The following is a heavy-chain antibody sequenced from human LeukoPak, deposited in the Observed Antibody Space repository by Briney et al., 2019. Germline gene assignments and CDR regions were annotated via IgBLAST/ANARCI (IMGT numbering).Heavy chain of an antibody. D-gene: IGHD2-15*01. CDR2: IWYDGSNK. J-gene: IGHJ6*04. CDR3: ARELAVSATPFYYYYGMDV. CDR1: GSTFSSYG. Sequence: GGSLRLSCAASGSTFSSYGMHWVRQAPGKGLEWVAVIWYDGSNKYYADSVKGRFTISRDNSKNTLYLQMNSLRAEDTAVYYCARELAVSATPFYYYYGMDVWGKGTTVTVSS. V-gene: IGHV3-33*01.